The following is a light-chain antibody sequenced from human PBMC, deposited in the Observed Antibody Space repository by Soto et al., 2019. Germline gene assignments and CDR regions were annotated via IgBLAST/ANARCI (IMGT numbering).Light chain of an antibody. CDR2: KAS. J-gene: IGKJ1*01. CDR3: QQSNSFPLT. CDR1: QSIDTW. Sequence: DIQMTQSPSTLSACVGDRVTITCRASQSIDTWLAWHQQKPGKAPKLLISKASSLESGVPSRFSGSGSGTEFTLTISSLQPDDFATYYCQQSNSFPLTFGQGTKVDIK. V-gene: IGKV1-5*03.